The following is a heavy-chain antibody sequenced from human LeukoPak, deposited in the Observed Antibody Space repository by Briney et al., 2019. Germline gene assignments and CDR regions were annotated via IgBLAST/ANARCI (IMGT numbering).Heavy chain of an antibody. J-gene: IGHJ4*02. Sequence: GGSMRLSCAASGFNFGDYRMTWIRQRPGKGLEWVSDIHKGYGRIYYAESVKGRFTISRDNAKNSLFLQMSRLGPEDTAVYYCARTLGLTSWYYFDYWGQGTLVTVSS. V-gene: IGHV3-11*04. CDR1: GFNFGDYR. CDR2: IHKGYGRI. CDR3: ARTLGLTSWYYFDY. D-gene: IGHD2-8*02.